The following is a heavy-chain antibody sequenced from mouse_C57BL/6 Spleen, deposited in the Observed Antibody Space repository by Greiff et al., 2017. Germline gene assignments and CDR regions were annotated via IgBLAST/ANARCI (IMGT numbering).Heavy chain of an antibody. J-gene: IGHJ4*01. CDR3: ARRVTTVYYAMDY. CDR2: ISSGSSTI. V-gene: IGHV5-17*01. D-gene: IGHD2-3*01. Sequence: EVQLQQSGGGLVKPGGSLKLSCAASGFTFSDYGMHWVRQAPEKGLEWVAYISSGSSTIYYADTVKGRFTISRDNAKNTLFLQMTSLRSEDTAMYYCARRVTTVYYAMDYWGQGTSVTVSS. CDR1: GFTFSDYG.